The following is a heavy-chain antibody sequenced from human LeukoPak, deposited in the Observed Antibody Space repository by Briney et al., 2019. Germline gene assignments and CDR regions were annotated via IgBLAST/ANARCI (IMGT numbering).Heavy chain of an antibody. Sequence: GGSLRPSCAASGFTFSSYSMNWVRQAPGKGLEWVSSISSSSSYIYYADSVKGRFTISRDNAKNSLYLQMNSLRAEDTAVYYCARDWPVTGKTKLDYWGQGTLVTVSS. V-gene: IGHV3-21*01. CDR2: ISSSSSYI. J-gene: IGHJ4*02. CDR3: ARDWPVTGKTKLDY. CDR1: GFTFSSYS. D-gene: IGHD4-17*01.